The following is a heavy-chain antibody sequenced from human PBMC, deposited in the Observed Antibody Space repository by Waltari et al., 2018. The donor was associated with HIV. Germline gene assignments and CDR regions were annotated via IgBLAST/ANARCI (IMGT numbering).Heavy chain of an antibody. CDR1: GLTFSSYW. V-gene: IGHV3-7*01. D-gene: IGHD2-2*01. Sequence: EVQLVESGGGLVQPGGSLRLSCAASGLTFSSYWMSWVRQAPGKGLEWVANIKQDGSEKYYVDSVKGRFTISRDNAKNSLYLQMNSLRAEDTAVYYCARDRGSSTRYNWFDPWGQGTLVTVSS. CDR3: ARDRGSSTRYNWFDP. CDR2: IKQDGSEK. J-gene: IGHJ5*02.